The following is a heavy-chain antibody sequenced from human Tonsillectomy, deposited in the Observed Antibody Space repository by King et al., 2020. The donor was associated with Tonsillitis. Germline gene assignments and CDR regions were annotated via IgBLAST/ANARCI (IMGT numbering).Heavy chain of an antibody. CDR3: TRNGGSLDY. V-gene: IGHV1-2*02. D-gene: IGHD1-26*01. J-gene: IGHJ4*02. CDR1: GYTFTGYY. Sequence: QLVQSGAEVKKPGASVKVSCKASGYTFTGYYMHWVRQAPGQGLECMGWINPNSGGTNYAQTFQGRVTMTRDTSISTAYMELSSLRSDDTAVYYCTRNGGSLDYWGQGTLVTVSS. CDR2: INPNSGGT.